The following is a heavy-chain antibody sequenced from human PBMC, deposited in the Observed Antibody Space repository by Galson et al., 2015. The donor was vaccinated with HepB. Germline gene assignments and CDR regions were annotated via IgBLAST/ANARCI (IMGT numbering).Heavy chain of an antibody. D-gene: IGHD3-10*01. CDR1: GDSVSSNSAA. CDR3: ARSLSGYYYGSGNNWFDP. J-gene: IGHJ5*02. CDR2: TYYRSKWYN. Sequence: CAISGDSVSSNSAAWNWIRQSPSRGLEWLGRTYYRSKWYNDYAVSVKSRITINPDTSKNQFSLQLNSVTPEDTAVYYCARSLSGYYYGSGNNWFDPWGQGTLVTVSS. V-gene: IGHV6-1*01.